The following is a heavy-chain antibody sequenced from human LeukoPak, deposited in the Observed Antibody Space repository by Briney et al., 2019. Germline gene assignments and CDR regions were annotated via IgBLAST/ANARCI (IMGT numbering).Heavy chain of an antibody. V-gene: IGHV3-7*01. D-gene: IGHD2-21*02. J-gene: IGHJ4*02. CDR3: AQPAYCGGDCYYQFDY. CDR2: IKQDGSEK. Sequence: GGSLRLSCAASGFTFSSYWMSWVRQAPGKGLEWVANIKQDGSEKYYVDSVKGRFTISRDNAKNSLYLQMNSLRAEDTAVYYCAQPAYCGGDCYYQFDYWGQGTLVTVSS. CDR1: GFTFSSYW.